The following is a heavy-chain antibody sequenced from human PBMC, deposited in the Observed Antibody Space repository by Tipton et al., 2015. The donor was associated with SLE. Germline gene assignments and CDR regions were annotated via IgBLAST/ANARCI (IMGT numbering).Heavy chain of an antibody. V-gene: IGHV4-39*07. D-gene: IGHD7-27*01. CDR1: GGSISSSSYY. CDR2: IYYSGST. CDR3: ASSGPGGALGPPDY. J-gene: IGHJ4*02. Sequence: TLSLTCTVSGGSISSSSYYWGWIRQPPGKGLEWIGSIYYSGSTYYNPSLKSRVTISVDTSKNQFSLKLSSVTAADTAVYYCASSGPGGALGPPDYWGQGTLVTVSS.